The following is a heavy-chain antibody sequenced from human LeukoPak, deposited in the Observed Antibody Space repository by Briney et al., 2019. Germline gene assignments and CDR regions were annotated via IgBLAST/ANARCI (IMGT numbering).Heavy chain of an antibody. CDR3: ARDRLVWSGYLYYFDY. V-gene: IGHV1-46*01. D-gene: IGHD3-3*01. Sequence: AASVKVSCKASGYTFTSYYMDWVRQAPGQGLEWMGIINPSGGSTSYAQKFQGRVTMTRDTSTSTVYMELSSLRSEDTAVYYCARDRLVWSGYLYYFDYWGQGTLVTVSS. J-gene: IGHJ4*02. CDR2: INPSGGST. CDR1: GYTFTSYY.